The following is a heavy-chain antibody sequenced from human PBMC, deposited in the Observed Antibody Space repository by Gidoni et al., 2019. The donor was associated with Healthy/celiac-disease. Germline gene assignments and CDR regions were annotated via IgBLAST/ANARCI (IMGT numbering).Heavy chain of an antibody. V-gene: IGHV3-74*01. CDR2: INSDGSST. CDR1: GFTFSSYW. Sequence: EVQLVESGGGLVQPGGSLRLSCAASGFTFSSYWMPWVRQAPGKGLVWVSRINSDGSSTSYADSVKGRFTISRDNAKNTLYLQMNSLRAEDTAVYYCARDRTYYDFWSGYYYGMDVWGQGTTVTVSS. D-gene: IGHD3-3*01. J-gene: IGHJ6*02. CDR3: ARDRTYYDFWSGYYYGMDV.